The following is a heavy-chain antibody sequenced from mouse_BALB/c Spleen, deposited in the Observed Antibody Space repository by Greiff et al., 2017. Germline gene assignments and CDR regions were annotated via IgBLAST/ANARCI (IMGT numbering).Heavy chain of an antibody. CDR2: INPSNGGT. J-gene: IGHJ3*01. V-gene: IGHV1S81*02. Sequence: QVQLQQPGAELVKPGASVKLSCKASGYTFTSYYMYWVKQRPGQGLEWIGEINPSNGGTNFNEKFKSKATLTVDKSSSTAYMQLSSLTSEDSAVYYCTRDYYGSSPWFAYWGQGTLVTVSA. D-gene: IGHD1-1*01. CDR1: GYTFTSYY. CDR3: TRDYYGSSPWFAY.